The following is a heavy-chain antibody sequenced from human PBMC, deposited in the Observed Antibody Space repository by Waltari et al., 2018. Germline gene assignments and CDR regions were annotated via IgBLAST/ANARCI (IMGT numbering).Heavy chain of an antibody. CDR2: IIPILGTA. J-gene: IGHJ4*02. CDR3: ARAAYYGSGRDFDY. V-gene: IGHV1-69*13. CDR1: GGTFSSYA. D-gene: IGHD3-10*01. Sequence: QVQLVQSGAEVKKPGSSVKVSCKASGGTFSSYALSWVRQAPGQGLEWMGGIIPILGTAKYAQKFKGRVTITADESTSTAYMELSSLRSEDTAVYYCARAAYYGSGRDFDYWGQGTLVTVSS.